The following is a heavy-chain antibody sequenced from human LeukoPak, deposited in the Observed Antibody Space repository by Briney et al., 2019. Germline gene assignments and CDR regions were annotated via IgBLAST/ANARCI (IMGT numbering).Heavy chain of an antibody. CDR2: IYYSGST. D-gene: IGHD3-10*01. CDR3: ASEPYGSGSFLGAFDI. V-gene: IGHV4-39*01. Sequence: SETLSLTCAVSDDSIRSSAYYWGWIRLPPGKGLEWIGSIYYSGSTYYNPSLKSRVAISIDTSKNQFSLKLSSVTAADTAVYYCASEPYGSGSFLGAFDIWGQGTMVTVSS. CDR1: DDSIRSSAYY. J-gene: IGHJ3*02.